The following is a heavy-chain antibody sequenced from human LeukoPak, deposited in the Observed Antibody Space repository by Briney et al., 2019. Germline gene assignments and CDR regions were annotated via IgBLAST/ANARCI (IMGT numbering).Heavy chain of an antibody. CDR3: AKARSHSSSWYSGAFDI. V-gene: IGHV3-23*01. D-gene: IGHD6-13*01. CDR2: ISDNGGST. CDR1: GFTFSNYA. J-gene: IGHJ3*02. Sequence: GGSLRLSCAASGFTFSNYAMTWVRQAPGKGLEWVSAISDNGGSTCYADSVKGRFTISRDNSKNTLYLQMNSLRAEDTAVYYCAKARSHSSSWYSGAFDIWGQGTMVTVSS.